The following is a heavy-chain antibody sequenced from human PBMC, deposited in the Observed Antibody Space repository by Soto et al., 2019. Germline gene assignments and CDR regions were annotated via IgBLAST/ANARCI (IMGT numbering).Heavy chain of an antibody. CDR2: MSGSGVST. J-gene: IGHJ4*02. D-gene: IGHD2-8*01. V-gene: IGHV3-23*01. Sequence: GGSLRLSCAASGFSFSSYVMAWVRQAPGKGLEWVSAMSGSGVSTYYPDSVKGRFTISRDNSKNTLYLQMNSLRAEDTAVYYCAKACTNGVCYIDYWGQGTLVTVSS. CDR1: GFSFSSYV. CDR3: AKACTNGVCYIDY.